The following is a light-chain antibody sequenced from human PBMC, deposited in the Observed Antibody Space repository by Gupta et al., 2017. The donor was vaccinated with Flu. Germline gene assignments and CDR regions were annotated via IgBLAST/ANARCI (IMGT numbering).Light chain of an antibody. V-gene: IGLV6-57*01. CDR1: RGGIASNY. Sequence: RGGIASNYGQWYQQRPGSSPTAVIRENDRRPSGVPERFSGSIDRSSNSASLTISGLKTEDEADYYCQSYGRTYHFVFGTGTKVTVL. CDR2: END. CDR3: QSYGRTYHFV. J-gene: IGLJ1*01.